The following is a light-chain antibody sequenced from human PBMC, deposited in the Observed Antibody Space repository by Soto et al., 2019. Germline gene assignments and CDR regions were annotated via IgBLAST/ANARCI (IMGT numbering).Light chain of an antibody. Sequence: DIQMTQSPSFVSASVGDRVTITCRASQGISRWLAWYQQRPGKAPELLIYGASSLQSGVPSRFSGSESGTDFTLTISSLQPEDFATYYCQQANSFPLTFGQGKRLEIK. J-gene: IGKJ5*01. V-gene: IGKV1-12*01. CDR3: QQANSFPLT. CDR1: QGISRW. CDR2: GAS.